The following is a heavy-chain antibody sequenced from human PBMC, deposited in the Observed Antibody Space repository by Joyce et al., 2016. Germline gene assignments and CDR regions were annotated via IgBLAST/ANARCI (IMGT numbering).Heavy chain of an antibody. CDR2: ISSSGSST. CDR1: GFTFSSFD. V-gene: IGHV3-48*01. D-gene: IGHD3-16*01. J-gene: IGHJ4*02. Sequence: EVQLVESGGGLVQTGGSLRLSCAVSGFTFSSFDMNWVRQAPGKGLEWVAYISSSGSSTHYADSMKGRCTISRDSAKNSLYLQMNSLRAEDTAVYYCARDPVGIMDFDYWGQGTLVTVSS. CDR3: ARDPVGIMDFDY.